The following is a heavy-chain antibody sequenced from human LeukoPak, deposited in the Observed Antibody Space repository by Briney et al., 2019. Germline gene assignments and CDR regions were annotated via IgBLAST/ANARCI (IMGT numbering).Heavy chain of an antibody. J-gene: IGHJ1*01. Sequence: ASVKVSCKASGYTFTGYYMHWVRQAPGQGLEWMGWINPNSGGTNYAQKFQGRVTITANKSTSTAYMELSSLRSEDTAVYYCARDRVMTTSTWQHWGQGTLVTVSS. CDR2: INPNSGGT. CDR1: GYTFTGYY. CDR3: ARDRVMTTSTWQH. V-gene: IGHV1-2*02. D-gene: IGHD5-24*01.